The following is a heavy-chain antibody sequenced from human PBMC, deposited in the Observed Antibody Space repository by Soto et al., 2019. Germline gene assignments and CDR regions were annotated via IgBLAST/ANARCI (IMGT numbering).Heavy chain of an antibody. CDR1: GYTFTSYG. V-gene: IGHV1-18*01. CDR2: ISAYNDNT. CDR3: ARSSRSYDSSGRVRWFDP. D-gene: IGHD3-22*01. J-gene: IGHJ5*02. Sequence: GLVKVSCKASGYTFTSYGISWVRHAPGQGVEWMGWISAYNDNTNYAKKLQGRVTRTTDTSTSTAYMELRSLRSDDTAVYYCARSSRSYDSSGRVRWFDPWGQGTLVTVSS.